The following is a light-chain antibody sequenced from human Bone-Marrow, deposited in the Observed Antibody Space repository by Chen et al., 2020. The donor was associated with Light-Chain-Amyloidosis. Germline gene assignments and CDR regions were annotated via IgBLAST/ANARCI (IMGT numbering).Light chain of an antibody. Sequence: SYVLTQPSSVLVAPGQTATIACGGNNIGSTSMQGYQQTPGQAPLLVVYDGSDRPSGIPERLSGSNSGNTATLTISRVEAGDEADYYCQVWDRSSDRPVFGGGTKLTVL. CDR1: NIGSTS. CDR3: QVWDRSSDRPV. CDR2: DGS. J-gene: IGLJ3*02. V-gene: IGLV3-21*02.